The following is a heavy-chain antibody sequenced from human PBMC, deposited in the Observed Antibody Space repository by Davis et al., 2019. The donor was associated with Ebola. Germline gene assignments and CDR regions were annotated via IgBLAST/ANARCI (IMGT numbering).Heavy chain of an antibody. CDR2: ISYDGGVR. CDR1: GFTFSSYA. J-gene: IGHJ1*01. D-gene: IGHD4-23*01. V-gene: IGHV3-30-3*01. Sequence: GESLKISCAASGFTFSSYAMHWVRQAPGRGLEWVAVISYDGGVRYSADSVKGRFTISRDNSKNTLYLQMNSLRAEDTAVYYCARGWGEYGGNSGYFQHWGQGTLVTVSS. CDR3: ARGWGEYGGNSGYFQH.